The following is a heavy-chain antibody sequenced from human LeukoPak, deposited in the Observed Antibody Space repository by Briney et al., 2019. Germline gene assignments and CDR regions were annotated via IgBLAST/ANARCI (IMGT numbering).Heavy chain of an antibody. Sequence: GESLKISCKGSGYSFSSYWIAWVRQMPGKGPEWMGIIYPGDSDIRYSPSFQGQVTISADKSISTACLQWSSLKASDTAMYYCASPQWLVSGAFDIWGQGTMVTVSS. CDR3: ASPQWLVSGAFDI. CDR2: IYPGDSDI. D-gene: IGHD6-19*01. CDR1: GYSFSSYW. J-gene: IGHJ3*02. V-gene: IGHV5-51*01.